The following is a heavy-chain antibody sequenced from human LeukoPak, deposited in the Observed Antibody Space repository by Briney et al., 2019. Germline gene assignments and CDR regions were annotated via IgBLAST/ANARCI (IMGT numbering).Heavy chain of an antibody. CDR3: ASGPPFLKYFEY. CDR1: GFPLSSYW. J-gene: IGHJ4*02. Sequence: SGGSLRLSCAASGFPLSSYWMHWVRQAPGKGLEWVSTISVGAEYIFYADSVKGRFTISRDDSNNALYLQMHSLRAEDTALYYCASGPPFLKYFEYWGQGTLVSVSS. CDR2: ISVGAEYI. D-gene: IGHD3-3*01. V-gene: IGHV3-23*01.